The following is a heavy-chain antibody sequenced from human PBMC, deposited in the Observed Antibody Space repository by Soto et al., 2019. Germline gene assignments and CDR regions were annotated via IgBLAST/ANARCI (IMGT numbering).Heavy chain of an antibody. CDR1: GFTFSSYA. CDR3: AKGVRLSNIVVVVAASYYFDY. CDR2: ISGSGGST. J-gene: IGHJ4*02. V-gene: IGHV3-23*01. Sequence: GGSLRLSCAASGFTFSSYAMSWVRQAPGKGLEWVSAISGSGGSTYYADSVKGRFTISRDNSKNTLYLQMNSLRAEDTAVYYCAKGVRLSNIVVVVAASYYFDYWGQGTLVTVSS. D-gene: IGHD2-15*01.